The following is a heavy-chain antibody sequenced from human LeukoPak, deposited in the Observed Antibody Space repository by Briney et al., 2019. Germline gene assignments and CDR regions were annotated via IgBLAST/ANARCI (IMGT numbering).Heavy chain of an antibody. CDR2: IRYDGSNK. V-gene: IGHV3-30*02. CDR1: GVTFSSYG. Sequence: GGSPRLSCAASGVTFSSYGMHWVRQAPGKGLEWVTFIRYDGSNKYHVDSVKGRFTISRDNSKNTLYLQMNSLRAEDTAVYYCAKDSLYGSGPYYFDYWGQGTLVAVSS. J-gene: IGHJ4*02. D-gene: IGHD3-10*01. CDR3: AKDSLYGSGPYYFDY.